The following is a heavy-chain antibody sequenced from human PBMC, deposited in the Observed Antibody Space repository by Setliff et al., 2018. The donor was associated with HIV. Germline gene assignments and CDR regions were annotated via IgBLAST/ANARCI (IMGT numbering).Heavy chain of an antibody. Sequence: NPSETLSLTCTVSGGSISSHYWSWIRQPPLKGLERIGCISYSGNTNYNPCLKGRVTISVDTSKNQFSLRLSSVTAADTALYYCARGRGVIKEKPFDEWGQGTLVTVSS. CDR2: ISYSGNT. CDR1: GGSISSHY. CDR3: ARGRGVIKEKPFDE. J-gene: IGHJ4*02. V-gene: IGHV4-59*11. D-gene: IGHD3-10*01.